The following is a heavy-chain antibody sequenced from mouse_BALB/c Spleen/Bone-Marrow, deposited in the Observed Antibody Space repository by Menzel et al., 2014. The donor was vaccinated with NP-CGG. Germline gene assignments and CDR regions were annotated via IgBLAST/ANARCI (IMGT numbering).Heavy chain of an antibody. Sequence: EAKLVESGPDLVKPSQSLSLPCTVAGYSITSGYGWHWIRQFPGNKLEWMGYIHYSGSTNYNPSLQSRISITRDTSKNQFFLQLSSVTTEDTATYYCVRETTVVADFDYWGQGTTLTVSS. J-gene: IGHJ2*01. CDR1: GYSITSGYG. CDR3: VRETTVVADFDY. V-gene: IGHV3-1*02. CDR2: IHYSGST. D-gene: IGHD1-1*01.